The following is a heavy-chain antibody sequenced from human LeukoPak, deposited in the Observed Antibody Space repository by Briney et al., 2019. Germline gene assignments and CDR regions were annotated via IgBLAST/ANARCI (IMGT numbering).Heavy chain of an antibody. V-gene: IGHV4-31*03. CDR2: ISDSGST. CDR1: GGSIGTSAYY. J-gene: IGHJ5*01. Sequence: PSETLSLTCTVSGGSIGTSAYYWNWIRHHPGKGLEWIGFISDSGSTLYNPSLKSRVTISSDTSKDQFSLKLTSVTAADMAVYYCARGRYSYGWNDSWGQGTLVIVSS. CDR3: ARGRYSYGWNDS. D-gene: IGHD3-16*02.